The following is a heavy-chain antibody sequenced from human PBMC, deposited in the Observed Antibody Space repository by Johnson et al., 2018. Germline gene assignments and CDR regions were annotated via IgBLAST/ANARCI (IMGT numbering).Heavy chain of an antibody. J-gene: IGHJ6*04. V-gene: IGHV3-73*01. CDR3: TRHAPSLAADGTPVDV. CDR1: GFTFSGSA. D-gene: IGHD6-13*01. Sequence: VQLVQSGGGLVQPGGSLKLSCAASGFTFSGSAMHWVRQASGKGLEWVGRIRSKANSYATAYAASVKGRFTIPRDDAKNTAYLQMNSLKTEDTAVYYCTRHAPSLAADGTPVDVGGKGTTVTVSS. CDR2: IRSKANSYAT.